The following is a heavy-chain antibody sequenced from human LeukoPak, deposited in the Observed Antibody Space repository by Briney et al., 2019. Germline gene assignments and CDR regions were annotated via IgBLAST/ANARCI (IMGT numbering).Heavy chain of an antibody. Sequence: SVNVSCKASGGTFSSYAISWVRQAPGQGLEWMGGIIPIFGTANYAQKFQGRVTITTDESTSTAYMELSSLRSEDTAVYYCARDQGIVVVPAAYNWFDPWGQVTLVTVSS. D-gene: IGHD2-2*01. CDR2: IIPIFGTA. J-gene: IGHJ5*02. V-gene: IGHV1-69*05. CDR3: ARDQGIVVVPAAYNWFDP. CDR1: GGTFSSYA.